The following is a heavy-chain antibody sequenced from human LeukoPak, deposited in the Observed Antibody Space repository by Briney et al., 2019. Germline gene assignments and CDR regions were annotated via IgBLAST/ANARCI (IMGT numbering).Heavy chain of an antibody. Sequence: GSLRLSCTVSGFTLSTYSLNWVRQAPGKGLEWVSAISGSGGSTYYADSVKGRFTISRDNSKNTLYLQMNSLRAEDTAVYYCAKDTDAVVTATPVYYGMDVWGQGTTVTVSS. J-gene: IGHJ6*02. V-gene: IGHV3-23*01. CDR2: ISGSGGST. CDR1: GFTLSTYS. CDR3: AKDTDAVVTATPVYYGMDV. D-gene: IGHD2-21*02.